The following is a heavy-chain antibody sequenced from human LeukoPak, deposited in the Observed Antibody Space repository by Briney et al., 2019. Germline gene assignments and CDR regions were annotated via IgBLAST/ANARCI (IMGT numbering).Heavy chain of an antibody. CDR3: AKDLEEYSSSELDY. V-gene: IGHV3-30*02. CDR1: GFTFSSYG. Sequence: PGGSLRLSCAASGFTFSSYGMHWVRQAPGKGLEWVAFIRYDGSNKYYADSVKGRFTISRDNSKNTLYLQMNSLRAEDTAVYYCAKDLEEYSSSELDYWGQGTLVTVS. D-gene: IGHD6-6*01. CDR2: IRYDGSNK. J-gene: IGHJ4*02.